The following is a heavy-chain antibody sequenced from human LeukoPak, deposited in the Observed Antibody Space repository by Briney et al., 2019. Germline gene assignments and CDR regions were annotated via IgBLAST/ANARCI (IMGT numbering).Heavy chain of an antibody. V-gene: IGHV3-30-3*01. CDR2: ISYDGSNK. CDR3: ARDRAIVVVPAAMWFDP. CDR1: GFTFSSYA. Sequence: GSLRLSCAASGFTFSSYAMHWVRQAPGKGLEWVAVISYDGSNKYYADSVKGRFTISRDNSKNTPYLQMNSLRAEDTAVYYCARDRAIVVVPAAMWFDPWGQGTLVTVSS. J-gene: IGHJ5*02. D-gene: IGHD2-2*01.